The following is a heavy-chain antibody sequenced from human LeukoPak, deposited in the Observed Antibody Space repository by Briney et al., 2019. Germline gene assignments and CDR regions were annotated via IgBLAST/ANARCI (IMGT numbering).Heavy chain of an antibody. J-gene: IGHJ5*02. Sequence: PSETLSLTCTVSGGPISYYYWSWIRQPAGKGLEWIGRIYTSGSTDYNPSLKSRVTMSVDTSKNQFSLRLSSVTAADTAVYFCARQYYFDRSGYCHFDPWGQGTLVTVSS. D-gene: IGHD3-22*01. CDR3: ARQYYFDRSGYCHFDP. CDR1: GGPISYYY. V-gene: IGHV4-4*07. CDR2: IYTSGST.